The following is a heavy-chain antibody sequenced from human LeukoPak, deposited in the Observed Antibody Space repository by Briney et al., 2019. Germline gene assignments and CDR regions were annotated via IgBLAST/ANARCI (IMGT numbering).Heavy chain of an antibody. J-gene: IGHJ4*02. CDR3: ARDSGPATAGY. Sequence: PSETLSLTCTVSGGSISSYYWSWIRQPAGKGLEWIGRIYSTGSTNYNPSLKSRVTISVDTSKNQFSLKLSSVTAADTAVYYCARDSGPATAGYWGQGTLATVSS. D-gene: IGHD2-2*01. V-gene: IGHV4-4*07. CDR1: GGSISSYY. CDR2: IYSTGST.